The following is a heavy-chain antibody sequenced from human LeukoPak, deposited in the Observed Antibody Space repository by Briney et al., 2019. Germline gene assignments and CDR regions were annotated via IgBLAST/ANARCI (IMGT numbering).Heavy chain of an antibody. CDR2: INPNSGGT. V-gene: IGHV1-2*02. CDR1: GYTFTGYY. CDR3: AKAGGGYDYVDY. Sequence: GASVKVSCKASGYTFTGYYMHWVRQAPGQGLEWMGWINPNSGGTNSAQEFQGKVTMTRDTSISTAYMELSRLRPEDTAVYYCAKAGGGYDYVDYWGQGTLVTVSS. J-gene: IGHJ4*02. D-gene: IGHD5-12*01.